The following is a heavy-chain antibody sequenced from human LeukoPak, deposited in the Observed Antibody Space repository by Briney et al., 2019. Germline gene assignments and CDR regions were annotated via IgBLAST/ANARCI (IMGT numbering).Heavy chain of an antibody. J-gene: IGHJ4*02. CDR1: GFIFYDYS. Sequence: NPGGSLRLSCAASGFIFYDYSMNWVRQAPGKGLEWVSSISSGSTYIYYADSVKGRFTISRDNGETSLYLQMSSLRTEDTAVYYCARDFRSGSDSGDYDFDYWGQGTLVTVSS. CDR2: ISSGSTYI. CDR3: ARDFRSGSDSGDYDFDY. V-gene: IGHV3-21*01. D-gene: IGHD3-3*01.